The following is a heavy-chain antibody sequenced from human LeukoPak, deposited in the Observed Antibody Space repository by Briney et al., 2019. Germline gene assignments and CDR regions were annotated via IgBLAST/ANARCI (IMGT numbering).Heavy chain of an antibody. D-gene: IGHD2-2*01. Sequence: PGGSLRLSCAASGFTFTSYSMNWVRQAPGKGLEWVSSISSSSSYIYYADSVKGRFTISRDNAKNTLYLQMDSLRAEDTAVYYCAKPQQASAAWGAFDIWGQGTMVTVSS. CDR3: AKPQQASAAWGAFDI. J-gene: IGHJ3*02. CDR1: GFTFTSYS. CDR2: ISSSSSYI. V-gene: IGHV3-21*01.